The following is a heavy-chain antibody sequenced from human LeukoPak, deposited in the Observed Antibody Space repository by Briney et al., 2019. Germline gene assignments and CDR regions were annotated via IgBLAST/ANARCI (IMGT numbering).Heavy chain of an antibody. CDR1: GYTFTVNY. V-gene: IGHV1-2*02. CDR2: INPNSGGT. J-gene: IGHJ5*02. D-gene: IGHD4-17*01. CDR3: ARGASGVYTVTTSWFDP. Sequence: ASVTVSCNASGYTFTVNYMHCVRQPHAQGLEWMGWINPNSGGTNYAQKFQGRFTMTRDTSISTAYMELSRLRSDDTDVYCRARGASGVYTVTTSWFDPWGQGTLVTVSS.